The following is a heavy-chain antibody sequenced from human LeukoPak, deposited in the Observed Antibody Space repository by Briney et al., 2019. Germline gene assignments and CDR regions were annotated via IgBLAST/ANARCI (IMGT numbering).Heavy chain of an antibody. V-gene: IGHV4-59*01. CDR2: IYYSGST. Sequence: SETLSLTCTVSGGSISSYYWSWIRQPPGKGLEWIGYIYYSGSTNYNPSLKSRVTISVDTSKNQFSPKLSSVTAADTAVYYCARLALWFESSFDYWGQGTLVTVSS. CDR1: GGSISSYY. J-gene: IGHJ4*02. D-gene: IGHD3-10*01. CDR3: ARLALWFESSFDY.